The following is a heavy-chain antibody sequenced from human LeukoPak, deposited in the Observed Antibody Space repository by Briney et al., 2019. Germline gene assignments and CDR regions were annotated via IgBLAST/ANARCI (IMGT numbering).Heavy chain of an antibody. J-gene: IGHJ1*01. D-gene: IGHD6-13*01. CDR3: SLEGSSWYRYFQH. V-gene: IGHV3-53*01. Sequence: GGSLRLSCAASGFPVSSNYMSWVRQAPGRGLEWVSVFYIDGSTYYADSVKGRFTISRDNAKNSLYLQMNSLRAEDTAVYYSSLEGSSWYRYFQHWGQGTLVTVSS. CDR2: FYIDGST. CDR1: GFPVSSNY.